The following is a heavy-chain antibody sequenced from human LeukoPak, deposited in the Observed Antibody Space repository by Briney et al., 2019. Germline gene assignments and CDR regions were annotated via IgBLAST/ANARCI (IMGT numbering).Heavy chain of an antibody. CDR1: GYTFTGYY. J-gene: IGHJ5*02. V-gene: IGHV1-2*02. CDR3: ARDRTDYYDSNAYYPNWFDP. D-gene: IGHD3-22*01. CDR2: ITPNSGGT. Sequence: ASVKVSCKASGYTFTGYYIHWVRQGPGQGLEWMGWITPNSGGTNYAQKFQGRVTMTRDTSISTVYMELSRLRSDDTAVYYCARDRTDYYDSNAYYPNWFDPWGQGTLVTVSS.